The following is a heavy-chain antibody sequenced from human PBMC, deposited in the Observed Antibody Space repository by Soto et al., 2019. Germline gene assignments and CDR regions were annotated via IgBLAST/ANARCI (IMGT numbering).Heavy chain of an antibody. CDR1: GGTFSSYA. V-gene: IGHV1-69*05. J-gene: IGHJ4*02. CDR3: ARERRKHYDYVWGSYRSADFDY. D-gene: IGHD3-16*02. Sequence: GASVKVSCKASGGTFSSYAISWVRQAPGQGLEWMGGIIPIFGTANYAQKFQGRVTMTTDTSTSTAYMELRSLRSDDTAVYYCARERRKHYDYVWGSYRSADFDYWGQGTLVTVSS. CDR2: IIPIFGTA.